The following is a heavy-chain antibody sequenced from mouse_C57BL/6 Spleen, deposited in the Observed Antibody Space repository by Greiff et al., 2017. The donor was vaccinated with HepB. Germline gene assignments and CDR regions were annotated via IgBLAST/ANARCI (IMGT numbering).Heavy chain of an antibody. Sequence: VQLQQSGTELVKPGASVKLSCKASGYTFTSYWMHWVKQRPGQGLEWIGNINPSNGGTNYNEKFKSKATLTVDKSSSTAYMQLSSLTSEDSAVYYCARRLRQGAYAIDYWGQGTSVTVSS. CDR3: ARRLRQGAYAIDY. D-gene: IGHD6-1*01. CDR1: GYTFTSYW. CDR2: INPSNGGT. V-gene: IGHV1-53*01. J-gene: IGHJ4*01.